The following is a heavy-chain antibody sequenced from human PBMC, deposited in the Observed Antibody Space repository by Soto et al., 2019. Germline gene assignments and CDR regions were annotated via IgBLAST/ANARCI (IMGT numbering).Heavy chain of an antibody. V-gene: IGHV1-18*01. Sequence: GASVKVSCKASSYTFPSCGISWVRQAPGQGLEWMGWISAYNGNTNYAQKVQGRGTMTTDTSTNTAYMELRSLRSDETAVYYCARDWKSAIAAGLDYWGQGTLVTVSS. J-gene: IGHJ4*02. D-gene: IGHD6-25*01. CDR3: ARDWKSAIAAGLDY. CDR1: SYTFPSCG. CDR2: ISAYNGNT.